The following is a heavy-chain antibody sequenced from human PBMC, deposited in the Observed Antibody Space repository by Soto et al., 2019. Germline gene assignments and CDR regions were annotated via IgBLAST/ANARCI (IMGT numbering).Heavy chain of an antibody. D-gene: IGHD2-15*01. V-gene: IGHV4-34*01. CDR1: GGSFSAYY. J-gene: IGHJ6*02. Sequence: PSETLSLTCAVYGGSFSAYYWTWVRQAPGKRPEWIGEIYHRGSTNYSPSLKSRVTMSLDTSKSQFSLRLTSVTAADTAVYYCARGPRQVAAANYYSSYFGLDVWGQGTTVTVSS. CDR3: ARGPRQVAAANYYSSYFGLDV. CDR2: IYHRGST.